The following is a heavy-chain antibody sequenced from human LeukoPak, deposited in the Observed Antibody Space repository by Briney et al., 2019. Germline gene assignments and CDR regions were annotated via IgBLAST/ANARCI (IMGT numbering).Heavy chain of an antibody. J-gene: IGHJ4*02. Sequence: SETLSLTCTVSGGSISSYYWSWIRQPPGKGLEWIGYIYYSGSTNYNPSLKSRVTISVDTSKNQFSLKLSSVTAADTAVYYCARGGDGYNSIVDYWGQGTLVTVSS. CDR1: GGSISSYY. CDR3: ARGGDGYNSIVDY. CDR2: IYYSGST. V-gene: IGHV4-59*13. D-gene: IGHD5-24*01.